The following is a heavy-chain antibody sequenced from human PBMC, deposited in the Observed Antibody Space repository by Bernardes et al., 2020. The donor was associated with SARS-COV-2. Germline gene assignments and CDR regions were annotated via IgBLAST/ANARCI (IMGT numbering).Heavy chain of an antibody. CDR1: GYIFSSYF. CDR3: AKDRGPRFGESLEGVDY. V-gene: IGHV1-46*01. J-gene: IGHJ4*02. CDR2: INPNGGST. Sequence: ASVKVSCKASGYIFSSYFIHWVRQAPGQGLEWMGIINPNGGSTTYAQKFQGRVSMTRDTSTSTVYMELRSLRSEDTAVYYCAKDRGPRFGESLEGVDYWGQGTLVTVSS. D-gene: IGHD3-10*01.